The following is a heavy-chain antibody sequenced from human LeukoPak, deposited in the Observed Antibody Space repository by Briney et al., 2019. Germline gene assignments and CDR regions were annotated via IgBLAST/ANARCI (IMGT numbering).Heavy chain of an antibody. CDR3: ARGSRVLRYLDWPSWGYFDY. Sequence: SETLSLTRAVYGGSFSGYYWSWIRQPPGKGLEWIGEINHSGSTNYNPSLKSRVTISVDTSKNQFSLKLSSVTAADTAVYYCARGSRVLRYLDWPSWGYFDYWGQGTLVTVSS. CDR2: INHSGST. J-gene: IGHJ4*02. V-gene: IGHV4-34*01. D-gene: IGHD3-9*01. CDR1: GGSFSGYY.